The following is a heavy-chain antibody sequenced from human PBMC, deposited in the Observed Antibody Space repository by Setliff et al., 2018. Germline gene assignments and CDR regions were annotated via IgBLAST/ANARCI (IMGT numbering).Heavy chain of an antibody. CDR2: THTDGITI. CDR3: DSVKGRFTISRDNAKNSLSLQMNNLRTEDTAVYYCFGAGTCSY. Sequence: GGSLRLSCTASGFSYSNCWVSWVRQAPGKGLERVSKTHTDGITIYSDSVRGRFTISRDSAKNSLHLQMTSINPHASEKYYADSVKGRFTISRDNAKNSLSLQMNNLRTEDTAVYYCFGAGTCSYWGQGTLVTVSS. CDR1: GFSYSNCW. V-gene: IGHV3-48*03. J-gene: IGHJ4*02. D-gene: IGHD3-10*01.